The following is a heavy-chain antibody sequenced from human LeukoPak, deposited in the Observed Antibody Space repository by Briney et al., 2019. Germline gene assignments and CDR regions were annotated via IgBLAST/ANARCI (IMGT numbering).Heavy chain of an antibody. CDR2: IYYTGST. CDR1: GASISTSAYY. D-gene: IGHD1-26*01. J-gene: IGHJ6*03. V-gene: IGHV4-39*01. Sequence: SETLSLTCTVPGASISTSAYYWGWIRQPPGKGLEWIGSIYYTGSTYYNPSLKSRVTISVDTSKNQFSLKLTSVTAADTAVYYCARIHSGSYSRYYYYYMDVWGKGTTVTISS. CDR3: ARIHSGSYSRYYYYYMDV.